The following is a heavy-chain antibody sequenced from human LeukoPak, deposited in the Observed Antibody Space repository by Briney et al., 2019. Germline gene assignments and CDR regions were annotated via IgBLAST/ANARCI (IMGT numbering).Heavy chain of an antibody. CDR1: GFTFSSYE. V-gene: IGHV3-48*03. CDR3: ASTGYSSGWYPGAFDY. J-gene: IGHJ4*02. D-gene: IGHD6-19*01. CDR2: ISSSGSTI. Sequence: GGSLRLSCAASGFTFSSYEMNWVRQAPGKGLEWASYISSSGSTIYYADSVKGRFTISRDNAKNSLYLQMNSLRAEDTAVYYCASTGYSSGWYPGAFDYWGQGTLVTVSS.